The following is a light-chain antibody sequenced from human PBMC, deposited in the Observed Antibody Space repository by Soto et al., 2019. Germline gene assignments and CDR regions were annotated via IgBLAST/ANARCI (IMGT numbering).Light chain of an antibody. Sequence: DIQMTQSPSSLSASVGDRVTITCRASQSISSYLNWYQQKPGKAPKLLIYAASSLQSGVPSRFSGSASGTDFTLTISSLQPEDFATYYCQQSYSTPPTLGQRTKVDLK. V-gene: IGKV1-39*01. J-gene: IGKJ1*01. CDR1: QSISSY. CDR2: AAS. CDR3: QQSYSTPPT.